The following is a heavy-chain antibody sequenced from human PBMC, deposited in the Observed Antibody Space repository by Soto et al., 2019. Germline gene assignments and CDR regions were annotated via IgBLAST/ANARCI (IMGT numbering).Heavy chain of an antibody. CDR2: ISGSGTST. CDR3: AKDLKQWLAYYFDY. D-gene: IGHD6-19*01. CDR1: GFTFSGYA. Sequence: GGSLRLSCVASGFTFSGYAVTWVRQAPGRGLEWVSAISGSGTSTYYADSVKGRFTISRDNSKKTLYLQMNSLRAEDTAVYYCAKDLKQWLAYYFDYWGQGTLVTVSS. V-gene: IGHV3-23*01. J-gene: IGHJ4*02.